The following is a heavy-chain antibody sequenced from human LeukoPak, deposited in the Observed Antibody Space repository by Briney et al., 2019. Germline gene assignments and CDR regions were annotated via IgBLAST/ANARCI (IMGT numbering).Heavy chain of an antibody. CDR3: ARESSGWSQYYYYGMDV. J-gene: IGHJ6*02. CDR1: GGSISSYY. D-gene: IGHD6-19*01. Sequence: PSETLSLTCTVSGGSISSYYWSWIRQPAGKGLEWIGRIYTSGSTNYNPSLKSRVTMSVDTSKNQFSLKLSSVTAADTAVYYCARESSGWSQYYYYGMDVWGQGTTVTVS. V-gene: IGHV4-4*07. CDR2: IYTSGST.